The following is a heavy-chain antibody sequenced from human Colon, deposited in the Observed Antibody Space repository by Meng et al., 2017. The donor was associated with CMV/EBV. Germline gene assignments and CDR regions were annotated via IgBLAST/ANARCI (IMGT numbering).Heavy chain of an antibody. V-gene: IGHV2-5*02. CDR3: AHRPYGSGSYFFDY. CDR2: IYWDDDK. Sequence: QITLKESGPTLVKPTPTPTLTCTFPGFSLSTIGMGVGWIRQPPGKALEWLGVIYWDDDKRYSPSLKSRLTITKDTSKNQVVLTMTNLDPLDTATYYCAHRPYGSGSYFFDYWGQGTLVTVSS. CDR1: GFSLSTIGMG. J-gene: IGHJ4*02. D-gene: IGHD3-10*01.